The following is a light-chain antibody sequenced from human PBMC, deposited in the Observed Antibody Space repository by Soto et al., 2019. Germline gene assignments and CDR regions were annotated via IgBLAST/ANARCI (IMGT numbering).Light chain of an antibody. CDR1: SSNIGSNT. V-gene: IGLV1-44*01. J-gene: IGLJ1*01. Sequence: QSALPQPPSASGTPWQRVTISCSGSSSNIGSNTVNWYQQLPGTAPKLLIYSNNQRPSGVPDRFSGSKSGTSASLAISGLQSEDEADYYCAAWDDSLNGFYVFGTGTKVTVL. CDR2: SNN. CDR3: AAWDDSLNGFYV.